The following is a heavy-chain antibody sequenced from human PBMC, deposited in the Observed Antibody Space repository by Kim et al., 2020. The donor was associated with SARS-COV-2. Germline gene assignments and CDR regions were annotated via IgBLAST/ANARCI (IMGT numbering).Heavy chain of an antibody. V-gene: IGHV3-7*01. Sequence: GGSLRLSCAASGFTFSSYWMSWVRQAPGKGLEWVANIKQDGSEKYYVDSVKGRFTISRDNAKNSLYLQMNSLRAEDTAVYYCARDHDVWGSYRYGWYFDLWGRGTLVTFSS. CDR2: IKQDGSEK. CDR3: ARDHDVWGSYRYGWYFDL. J-gene: IGHJ2*01. D-gene: IGHD3-16*02. CDR1: GFTFSSYW.